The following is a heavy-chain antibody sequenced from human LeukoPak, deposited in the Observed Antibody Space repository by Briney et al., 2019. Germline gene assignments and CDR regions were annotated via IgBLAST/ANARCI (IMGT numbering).Heavy chain of an antibody. CDR2: ISNDGSIK. D-gene: IGHD6-13*01. CDR1: GFTFSSYG. J-gene: IGHJ4*02. Sequence: PGGSLRLSCAASGFTFSSYGMHWVRQAPGKGLEWVAVISNDGSIKYYAGSVKGRFTVSRDNSKNTLYLQMNSLRAEDTAVYYCTKAPPGSSFDYWGQGTLVTVSS. CDR3: TKAPPGSSFDY. V-gene: IGHV3-30*18.